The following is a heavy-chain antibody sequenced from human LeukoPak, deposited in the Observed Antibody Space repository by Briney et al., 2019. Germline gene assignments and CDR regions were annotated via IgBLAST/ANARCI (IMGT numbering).Heavy chain of an antibody. D-gene: IGHD5-18*01. V-gene: IGHV1-2*02. CDR2: INPNSGGT. Sequence: ASVKVSCKASGYTFTGYYMHWVRQAPGQGLEGMGWINPNSGGTNYAQKFQGRVTMTRDTSISTAYMELSRLRSDDTAVYYRARGYRGYSYGLNCFDPWGQGTLVTVSS. CDR1: GYTFTGYY. CDR3: ARGYRGYSYGLNCFDP. J-gene: IGHJ5*02.